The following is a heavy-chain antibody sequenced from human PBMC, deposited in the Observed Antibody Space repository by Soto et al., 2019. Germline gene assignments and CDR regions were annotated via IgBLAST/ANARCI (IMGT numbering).Heavy chain of an antibody. CDR3: AKPPHSYYYYGMDV. CDR2: ISYDGSNK. Sequence: QVQLVESGGGVVQPGRSLRLSCAASGFTFSSYGMHWVRQAPGKGLEWVAVISYDGSNKYYADSVKGRFTISRDNSKNTLDLQMNSLSAEDTAVYYCAKPPHSYYYYGMDVWGQGTTVTVSS. V-gene: IGHV3-30*18. CDR1: GFTFSSYG. J-gene: IGHJ6*02.